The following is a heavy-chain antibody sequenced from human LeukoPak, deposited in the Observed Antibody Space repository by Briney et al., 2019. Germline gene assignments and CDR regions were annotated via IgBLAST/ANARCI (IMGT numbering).Heavy chain of an antibody. Sequence: GGSLRLSCAASGFTFSSYAMHWVRQAPGKGLEWVAVISYDGNDKYYADSVKGRFTIFRDNSKNTLYLQMNSLRSEDTAVYYCAKGCVSVAYLNYFDSWGQGTLVTVSS. D-gene: IGHD6-19*01. CDR1: GFTFSSYA. CDR2: ISYDGNDK. CDR3: AKGCVSVAYLNYFDS. J-gene: IGHJ4*02. V-gene: IGHV3-30*04.